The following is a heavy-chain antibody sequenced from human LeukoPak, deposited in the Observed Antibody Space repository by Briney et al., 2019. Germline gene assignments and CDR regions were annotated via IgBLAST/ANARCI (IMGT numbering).Heavy chain of an antibody. CDR2: ISYDGSNK. D-gene: IGHD1-7*01. Sequence: GGSLRLSCAASGFTFSSYGMHWVRQAPGNGLEWVAVISYDGSNKYYADSVKGRFTISRDNSKNTLYLQMNSLRAEDTAVYYCAKDRGELDYWGQGTLVTVSS. CDR1: GFTFSSYG. J-gene: IGHJ4*02. CDR3: AKDRGELDY. V-gene: IGHV3-30*18.